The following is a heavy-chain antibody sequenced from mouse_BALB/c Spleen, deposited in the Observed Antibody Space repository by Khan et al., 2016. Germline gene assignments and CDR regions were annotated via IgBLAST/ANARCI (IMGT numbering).Heavy chain of an antibody. CDR1: GYAFTNCL. Sequence: QVQLKESGAELVRPGTSVKVSCKASGYAFTNCLIEWVKQRPGQGLEWIGVIHPGSGGTNYHERFKGQATLTADNSSSPAYLPLRSLTSDDSAVYFCASQYGSSYVGFAYWGQGTLVTVSA. V-gene: IGHV1-54*01. CDR2: IHPGSGGT. CDR3: ASQYGSSYVGFAY. J-gene: IGHJ3*01. D-gene: IGHD1-1*01.